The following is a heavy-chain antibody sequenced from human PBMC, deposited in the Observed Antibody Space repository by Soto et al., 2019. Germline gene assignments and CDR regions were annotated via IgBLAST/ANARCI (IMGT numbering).Heavy chain of an antibody. D-gene: IGHD2-21*02. CDR3: ARAKGAYCGGDCLGRFDP. V-gene: IGHV4-59*01. J-gene: IGHJ5*02. CDR2: IYYSGST. Sequence: ASETLSLTCTVSGGSISSYYWSWIRQPPGKGLEWIGYIYYSGSTNYNPSLKSRVTISVDTSKNQFSLKLSSVTAADTAVYYCARAKGAYCGGDCLGRFDPWGQGTLVTVSS. CDR1: GGSISSYY.